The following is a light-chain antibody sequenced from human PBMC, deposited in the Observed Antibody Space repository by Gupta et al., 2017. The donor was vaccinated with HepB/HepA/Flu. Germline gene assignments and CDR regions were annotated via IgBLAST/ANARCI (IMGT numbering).Light chain of an antibody. J-gene: IGKJ2*03. Sequence: AIQMTQSPSSLSASVGDRVTVTCRASQDIINELGWYQQRPGKPPKLLIYAGSRLQSGVPSRFNGRGSGANFTLMMNGLEPEDFATHYCRRDDDYPRSFGQGTKLDIK. V-gene: IGKV1-6*01. CDR1: QDIINE. CDR2: AGS. CDR3: RRDDDYPRS.